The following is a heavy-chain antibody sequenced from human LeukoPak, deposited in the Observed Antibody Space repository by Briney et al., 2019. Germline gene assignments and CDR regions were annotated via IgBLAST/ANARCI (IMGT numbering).Heavy chain of an antibody. J-gene: IGHJ4*02. V-gene: IGHV4-39*07. CDR3: ARDSYGLDY. CDR2: INHSGST. CDR1: GGSISNSPYF. D-gene: IGHD5-18*01. Sequence: PSETLSLTCTVSGGSISNSPYFWGWIRQPPGKGLEWIGEINHSGSTNYNPSLKSRVTISVDTSKNQFSLKLSSVTAADTAVYYCARDSYGLDYWGQGTLVTVSS.